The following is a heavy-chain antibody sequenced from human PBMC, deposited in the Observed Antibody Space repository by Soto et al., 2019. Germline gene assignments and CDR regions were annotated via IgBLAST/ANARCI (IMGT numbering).Heavy chain of an antibody. CDR2: IKQDGSEK. CDR1: GFTFRSYW. CDR3: ARDRTERLSLGRFRYFSFSMDV. V-gene: IGHV3-7*01. D-gene: IGHD3-16*02. Sequence: SGFTFRSYWMGWVRKAPGKGREWVANIKQDGSEKYYVDSVKGRLTISRDNAKNSLYLQMNSLRAEDTAIYYWARDRTERLSLGRFRYFSFSMDVWAKGTTVTVSS. J-gene: IGHJ6*03.